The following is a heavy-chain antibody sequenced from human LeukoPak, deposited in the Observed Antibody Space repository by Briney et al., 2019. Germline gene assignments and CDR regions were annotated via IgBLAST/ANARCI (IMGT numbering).Heavy chain of an antibody. V-gene: IGHV3-23*01. CDR1: GFTVSSNY. CDR2: ISGSGGST. D-gene: IGHD6-19*01. Sequence: GGSLRLSCAASGFTVSSNYMSWVRQAPGKGLEWVSAISGSGGSTYYADSVKGRFTISRDNSKNTLYLQMNSLRAEDTAVYYCAKPHSSGWYYFDYWGQGTLVTVSS. J-gene: IGHJ4*02. CDR3: AKPHSSGWYYFDY.